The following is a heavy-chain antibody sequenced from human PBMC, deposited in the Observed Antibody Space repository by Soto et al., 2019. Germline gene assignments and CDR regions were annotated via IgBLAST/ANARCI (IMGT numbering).Heavy chain of an antibody. J-gene: IGHJ6*02. CDR2: IYYSGST. V-gene: IGHV4-61*01. D-gene: IGHD3-10*01. CDR3: ARDRYYGSGTYYNFYYGMDV. CDR1: GGSVSIGSYY. Sequence: SETLSLTCTVAGGSVSIGSYYLRGIRQPPGNGLEWIGYIYYSGSTNYNPSLKSRVTISVDTSKNQFSLKLSSVTAADTAVYYCARDRYYGSGTYYNFYYGMDVWGQGTTGTV.